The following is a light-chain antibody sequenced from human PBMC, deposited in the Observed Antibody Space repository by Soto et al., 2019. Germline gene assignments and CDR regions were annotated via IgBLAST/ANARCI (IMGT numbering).Light chain of an antibody. CDR2: AAS. V-gene: IGKV1-39*01. Sequence: DIQMTQSPSSLSPSVGDRVTITCRASQPVTNYLSWYQQKPGQAPKLFIYAASRLQSGVPSRFSGGGSGTYFTLTISSLLPEEFATYYCQQSYIAPWTFSQGNKVDIK. J-gene: IGKJ1*01. CDR3: QQSYIAPWT. CDR1: QPVTNY.